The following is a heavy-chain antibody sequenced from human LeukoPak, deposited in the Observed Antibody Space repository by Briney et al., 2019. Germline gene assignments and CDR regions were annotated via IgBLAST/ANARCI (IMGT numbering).Heavy chain of an antibody. Sequence: ASVKVSCKASRYTFATSSISWVRQAPGQRPEWMGWISPNNGNTQYAQNVQGRVTMTTDTSTSTAYMELKTLGSDDTAVYYCARVRDSNNWWGAFDSWGQGTMVTVSS. J-gene: IGHJ3*02. D-gene: IGHD6-13*01. CDR3: ARVRDSNNWWGAFDS. CDR2: ISPNNGNT. CDR1: RYTFATSS. V-gene: IGHV1-18*04.